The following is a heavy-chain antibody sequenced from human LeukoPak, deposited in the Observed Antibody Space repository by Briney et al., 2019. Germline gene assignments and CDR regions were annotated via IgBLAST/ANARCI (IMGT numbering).Heavy chain of an antibody. Sequence: GGSLRLSCAVSGITLSNYGMNWVRQAPGKGLGWVAGISDSGGSTKYADSVKGRFTISRDNPKNTLYLQMNSLRVEDTAVYFCAKRGVVIRVILVGFHKEAYYFDSWGQGALVTVSS. CDR2: ISDSGGST. CDR3: AKRGVVIRVILVGFHKEAYYFDS. D-gene: IGHD3-22*01. J-gene: IGHJ4*02. V-gene: IGHV3-23*01. CDR1: GITLSNYG.